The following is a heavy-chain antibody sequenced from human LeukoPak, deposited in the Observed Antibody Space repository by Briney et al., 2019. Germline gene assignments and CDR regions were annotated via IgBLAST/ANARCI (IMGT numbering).Heavy chain of an antibody. CDR3: ARDGTYYDFWSGYHTAEYFQH. CDR2: INWNGGST. CDR1: GFTFDDYG. V-gene: IGHV3-20*04. J-gene: IGHJ1*01. Sequence: GGSLRLSCVASGFTFDDYGMSWVRQAPGKGLEWVSGINWNGGSTGYADSVKGRFTISRDNAKNSLYLQMNSLRAEDTAVYYCARDGTYYDFWSGYHTAEYFQHWGQGTLVTVSS. D-gene: IGHD3-3*01.